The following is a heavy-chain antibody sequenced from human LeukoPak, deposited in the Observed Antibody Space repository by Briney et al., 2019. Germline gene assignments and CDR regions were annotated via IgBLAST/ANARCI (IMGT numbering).Heavy chain of an antibody. J-gene: IGHJ4*02. CDR2: INHSGST. CDR1: GGSFSGYY. CDR3: ARGSDWGDY. Sequence: PSETLSLTCAVYGGSFSGYYWSWIRQPPGKGLEWIGEINHSGSTNYNPSLKSRVTISVDTSKNQFSLKLSSVTAADTAVYYCARGSDWGDYWGKGTLVTVSS. V-gene: IGHV4-34*01. D-gene: IGHD3-9*01.